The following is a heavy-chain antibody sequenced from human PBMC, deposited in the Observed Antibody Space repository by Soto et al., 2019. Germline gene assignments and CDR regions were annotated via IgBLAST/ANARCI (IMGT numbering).Heavy chain of an antibody. D-gene: IGHD2-2*02. J-gene: IGHJ5*02. Sequence: SVKVSCKASGGTFSSYAISWVRQAPGQGLEWMGGIIPIFGTANYAQKFQGRVTITADESTSTAYMELSSLRSEDTAVYYCARVLAPRGVVVVPAAIGFAPWGQGTLVTVS. CDR2: IIPIFGTA. V-gene: IGHV1-69*13. CDR1: GGTFSSYA. CDR3: ARVLAPRGVVVVPAAIGFAP.